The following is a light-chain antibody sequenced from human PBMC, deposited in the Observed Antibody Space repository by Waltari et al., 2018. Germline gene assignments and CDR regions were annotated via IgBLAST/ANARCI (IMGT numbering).Light chain of an antibody. CDR1: SSDVGGYNY. J-gene: IGLJ1*01. V-gene: IGLV2-14*01. CDR3: STYTSSSTV. Sequence: QSALTQPASVSGSPGQSITISCTGTSSDVGGYNYVSWYQQHPGKAHKLMIYEVSTRPSGVSNRFSGSTSGNTASLTISGLHAEDEADYYCSTYTSSSTVFGTGTKVTVL. CDR2: EVS.